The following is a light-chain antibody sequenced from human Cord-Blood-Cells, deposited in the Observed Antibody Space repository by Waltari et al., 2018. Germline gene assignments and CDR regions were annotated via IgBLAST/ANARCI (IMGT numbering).Light chain of an antibody. Sequence: EIVLTQSPGALSLSPGDRATLSCRASQSVRSSYLAWYQQKPGQAPRLLIYGASSRATGIPDRFSGSGSGTDFTLTISILEPEDSAVYYCQQYGSSPPLTFGGGTKLEIK. CDR1: QSVRSSY. CDR3: QQYGSSPPLT. J-gene: IGKJ4*01. CDR2: GAS. V-gene: IGKV3-20*01.